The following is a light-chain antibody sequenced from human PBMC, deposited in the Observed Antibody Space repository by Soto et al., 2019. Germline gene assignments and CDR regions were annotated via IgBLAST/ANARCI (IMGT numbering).Light chain of an antibody. Sequence: VVTQSPASLSVSPGDRVTISCRAGPISSNLAWHQQRPGQAPRLLIYGASVRATGVPARFSGSGSGTEFTLTINSLQSGDYAVYFCQQYNNWPYTFGQGTKVEI. CDR1: PISSN. J-gene: IGKJ2*01. CDR2: GAS. CDR3: QQYNNWPYT. V-gene: IGKV3-15*01.